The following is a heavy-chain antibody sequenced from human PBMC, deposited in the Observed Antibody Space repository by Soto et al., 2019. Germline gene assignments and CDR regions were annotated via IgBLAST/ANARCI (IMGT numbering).Heavy chain of an antibody. CDR2: ISYDGSNK. V-gene: IGHV3-30*18. Sequence: QVQLVESGGGVVQPGRSLRLSCAASGFTFSDYGMHWVRQAPGKGLEWVAVISYDGSNKYYADSVKGRFTISRDNSKNTLYLQMNSLRAEDTAVYYCAKKPMGSSSSQIDYWGQGTLVTVSS. D-gene: IGHD6-6*01. CDR1: GFTFSDYG. J-gene: IGHJ4*02. CDR3: AKKPMGSSSSQIDY.